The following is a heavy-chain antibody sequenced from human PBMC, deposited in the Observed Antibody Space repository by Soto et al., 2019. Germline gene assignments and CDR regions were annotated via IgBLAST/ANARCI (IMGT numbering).Heavy chain of an antibody. J-gene: IGHJ4*02. CDR3: TTSNLGVDF. CDR2: IKTKPDDGTI. V-gene: IGHV3-15*01. D-gene: IGHD1-1*01. CDR1: GLIFSDVW. Sequence: GGSLRLSCAASGLIFSDVWMTWVRQAPGKGLEWVGRIKTKPDDGTIDYAAPVRGRFTISRDDSKNTLYLQMTRLTPDDTGVYYCTTSNLGVDFWGPGTLVTVSS.